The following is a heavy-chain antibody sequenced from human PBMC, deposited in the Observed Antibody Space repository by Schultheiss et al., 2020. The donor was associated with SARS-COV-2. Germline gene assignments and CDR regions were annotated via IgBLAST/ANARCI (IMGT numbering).Heavy chain of an antibody. D-gene: IGHD3-22*01. V-gene: IGHV3-33*06. J-gene: IGHJ6*02. CDR2: IWYDGSNK. CDR3: AKDISYYYDSSGYPPYYYYYGMDV. CDR1: GFTFSSYG. Sequence: GGSLRLSCAASGFTFSSYGMHWVRQAPGKGLEWVAVIWYDGSNKYYADSVKGRFTISRDNSKNSLYLQMNSLRAEDTAVYYCAKDISYYYDSSGYPPYYYYYGMDVWGQGTTVTVSS.